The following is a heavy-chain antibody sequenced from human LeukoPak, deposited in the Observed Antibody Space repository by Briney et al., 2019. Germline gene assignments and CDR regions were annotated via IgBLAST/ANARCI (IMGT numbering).Heavy chain of an antibody. D-gene: IGHD1-1*01. CDR3: ASTYQLGNFDY. CDR2: ISYFGNT. CDR1: GASVTSYS. V-gene: IGHV4-59*02. J-gene: IGHJ4*02. Sequence: SETLSLTCTVSGASVTSYSYNWIRQSPGKGLEWIGSISYFGNTNYDSSLRSRVTISVDTSKNQFSLKLSSVTAADTAVYYCASTYQLGNFDYWGQGTLVTVSP.